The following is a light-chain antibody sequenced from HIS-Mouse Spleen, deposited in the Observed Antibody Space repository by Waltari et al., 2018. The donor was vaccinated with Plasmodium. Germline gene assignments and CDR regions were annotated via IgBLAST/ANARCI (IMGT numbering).Light chain of an antibody. J-gene: IGLJ3*02. CDR3: YSTDSSGNHRV. CDR2: EDS. CDR1: ALPQKY. Sequence: SYELTQPPPVSVSPGQTARLTCSGDALPQKYAYLYQQKAGQAPVLVIFEDSKRPSGIPERFSGSSAGTMATLTISGAQVEDEADYYCYSTDSSGNHRVFGGGTKLTVL. V-gene: IGLV3-10*01.